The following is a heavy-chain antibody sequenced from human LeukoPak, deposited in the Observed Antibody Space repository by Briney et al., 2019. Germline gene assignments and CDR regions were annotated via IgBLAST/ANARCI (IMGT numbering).Heavy chain of an antibody. J-gene: IGHJ4*02. V-gene: IGHV3-74*01. D-gene: IGHD4-23*01. CDR2: IVSDGSNT. CDR1: GFTFSSYS. CDR3: ARGRPHGNDY. Sequence: GGSLRLSCAASGFTFSSYSMNWVRQVPGKGLVWVSRIVSDGSNTNYADSVKGRFTISRGNAKNTLYLQMNSLRVEDTAVYYCARGRPHGNDYWGQGILVTVSS.